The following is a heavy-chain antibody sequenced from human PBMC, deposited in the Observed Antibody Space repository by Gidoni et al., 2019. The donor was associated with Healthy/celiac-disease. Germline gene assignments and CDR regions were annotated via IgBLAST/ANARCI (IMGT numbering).Heavy chain of an antibody. Sequence: EVQLVESGGGLVQPGRSLRLSCAASGFTFDDYAMHWVRQAPGKGLEWVSGISWNSGSIGYADSVKGRFTISRDNAKNSLYLQMNSLRAEDTALYYCAKDIAARLFFSIDYWGQGTLVTVSS. J-gene: IGHJ4*02. CDR2: ISWNSGSI. CDR1: GFTFDDYA. D-gene: IGHD6-6*01. CDR3: AKDIAARLFFSIDY. V-gene: IGHV3-9*01.